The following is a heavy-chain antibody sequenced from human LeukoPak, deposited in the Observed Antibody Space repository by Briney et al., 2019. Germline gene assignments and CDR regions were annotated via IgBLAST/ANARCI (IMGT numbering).Heavy chain of an antibody. CDR1: GFTFSSYG. Sequence: GGSLRLSCAASGFTFSSYGMHWVRQAPGKGLEWVAVIWYDGSNKYYADSVKGRFTISRDNSKNTLYLQMNSLRAEDTAVYYCARDGKGTYYYDSSGYHDYRGQGTLVTVSS. D-gene: IGHD3-22*01. CDR3: ARDGKGTYYYDSSGYHDY. CDR2: IWYDGSNK. V-gene: IGHV3-33*01. J-gene: IGHJ4*02.